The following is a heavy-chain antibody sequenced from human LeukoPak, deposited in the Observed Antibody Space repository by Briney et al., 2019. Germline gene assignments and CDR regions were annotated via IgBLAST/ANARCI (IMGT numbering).Heavy chain of an antibody. Sequence: EASVKVSCKASGYTFTGYYMHWVRQAPGQGLEWMGWISAYNGNTNYAQKLQGRVTMTTDTSTSTAYMELRSLRSDDTAVYYCARNGDYGDYPPPYYYGMDVWGQGTTVTVSS. CDR3: ARNGDYGDYPPPYYYGMDV. J-gene: IGHJ6*02. D-gene: IGHD4-17*01. CDR1: GYTFTGYY. V-gene: IGHV1-18*04. CDR2: ISAYNGNT.